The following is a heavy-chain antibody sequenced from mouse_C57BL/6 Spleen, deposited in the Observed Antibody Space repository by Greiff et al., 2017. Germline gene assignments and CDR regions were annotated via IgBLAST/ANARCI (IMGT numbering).Heavy chain of an antibody. J-gene: IGHJ4*01. CDR2: ISSGGDYI. D-gene: IGHD2-3*01. CDR3: TRGKDGPPMDY. CDR1: GFTFSSYA. Sequence: EVQGVESGEGLVKPGGSLKLSCAASGFTFSSYAMSWVRQTPEKRLEWVAYISSGGDYIYYADTVKGRFTISRDNARNTLYLQMSSLKSEDTAMYYCTRGKDGPPMDYWGQGTSVTVSS. V-gene: IGHV5-9-1*02.